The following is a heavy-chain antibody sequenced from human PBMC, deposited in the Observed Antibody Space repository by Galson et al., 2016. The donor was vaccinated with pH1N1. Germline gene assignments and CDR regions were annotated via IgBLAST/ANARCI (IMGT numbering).Heavy chain of an antibody. D-gene: IGHD2-15*01. J-gene: IGHJ4*02. Sequence: SLRLSCAASGFTFSDYYMSWIRQAPGRGLEWLSYISSSGNTIYYADSVKGRFTISRDNARNSLYLQMNSLRAEDTALYYCAGYCGGGSCSGSYFYFDTWGQGTLVTVSS. CDR1: GFTFSDYY. CDR3: AGYCGGGSCSGSYFYFDT. CDR2: ISSSGNTI. V-gene: IGHV3-11*01.